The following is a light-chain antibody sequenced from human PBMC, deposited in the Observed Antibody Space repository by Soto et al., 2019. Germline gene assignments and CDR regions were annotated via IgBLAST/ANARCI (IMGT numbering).Light chain of an antibody. J-gene: IGLJ2*01. CDR2: ENN. V-gene: IGLV6-57*04. Sequence: NFMLTQPHSVSESPGKTVTISCTRSSGSIVSNYVQWYQQRPGSAPTTVIYENNQRPSGVPDRFSGSIDSSSNSASLTISGLKTEDESDYYCQSYDSDSVVFGGGTKLTVL. CDR1: SGSIVSNY. CDR3: QSYDSDSVV.